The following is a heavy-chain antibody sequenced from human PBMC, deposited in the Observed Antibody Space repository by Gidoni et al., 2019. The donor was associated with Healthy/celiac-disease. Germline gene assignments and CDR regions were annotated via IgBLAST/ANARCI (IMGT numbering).Heavy chain of an antibody. CDR3: ARQAYYYGSGSPYGMDV. CDR1: GFTVSSNY. V-gene: IGHV3-66*02. CDR2: IYSGGST. D-gene: IGHD3-10*01. J-gene: IGHJ6*02. Sequence: EVQLVESGGGLVQPGGSLRLPCAASGFTVSSNYMSWVRQAPGKGLEWVSVIYSGGSTYYADSVKGRFTISRDNSKNTLYLQMNSLRAEDTAVYYCARQAYYYGSGSPYGMDVWGQGTTVTVSS.